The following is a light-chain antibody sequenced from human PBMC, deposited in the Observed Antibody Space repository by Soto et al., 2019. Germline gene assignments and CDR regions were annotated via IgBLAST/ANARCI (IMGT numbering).Light chain of an antibody. CDR3: QQYNSY. J-gene: IGKJ1*01. CDR1: QNINNW. V-gene: IGKV1-5*01. CDR2: EAS. Sequence: DIQMTQSPSTLSASVGDRVTITCRASQNINNWLAWYPQKPGKAPKVMIYEASNLESGVPSRFSGSGSGTEFTLTISSLQPDDVATYCCQQYNSYFVQGTKVEIK.